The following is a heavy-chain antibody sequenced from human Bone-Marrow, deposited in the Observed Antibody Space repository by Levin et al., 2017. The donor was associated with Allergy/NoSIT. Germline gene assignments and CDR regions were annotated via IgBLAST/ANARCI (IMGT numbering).Heavy chain of an antibody. CDR1: GFTFSSYW. CDR2: IKQDGSEK. J-gene: IGHJ6*02. Sequence: GGSLRLSCAASGFTFSSYWMSWVRQAPGKGLEWVANIKQDGSEKYYVDSVKGRFTISRDNAKNSLYLQMNSLRAEDTAVYYCARGRRSRGVAPDGLRFLEWLSDSNIYYYGMDVWGQGTTVTVSS. CDR3: ARGRRSRGVAPDGLRFLEWLSDSNIYYYGMDV. V-gene: IGHV3-7*01. D-gene: IGHD3-3*01.